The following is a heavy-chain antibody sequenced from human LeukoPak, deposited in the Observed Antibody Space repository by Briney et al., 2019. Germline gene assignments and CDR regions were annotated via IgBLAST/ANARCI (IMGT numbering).Heavy chain of an antibody. V-gene: IGHV4-34*01. D-gene: IGHD2-21*01. CDR3: ARAFMSCGGRCAFDI. Sequence: PSETLSLTCAVYGGPFSGYYWSWIRQPPGKGLEWIGEINHSGSTNYNPSLKSRVTISVDTSKNQFSLKLSSVTAADTAVYYCARAFMSCGGRCAFDIWGQGTMVTVSS. CDR1: GGPFSGYY. CDR2: INHSGST. J-gene: IGHJ3*02.